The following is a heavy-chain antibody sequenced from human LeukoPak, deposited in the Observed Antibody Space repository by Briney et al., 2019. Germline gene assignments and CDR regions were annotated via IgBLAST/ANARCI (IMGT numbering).Heavy chain of an antibody. Sequence: SETLSLTCTVSGGSITNSPYYWGWLRQPPGKGLEWIGIIYHSGSTYYNPSLKSRLTMSVDTSNKQFFLQLSAVTAADTAVYYCARYSSSSGWLDPWGQGTLVTVSS. CDR3: ARYSSSSGWLDP. CDR1: GGSITNSPYY. V-gene: IGHV4-39*01. CDR2: IYHSGST. D-gene: IGHD6-6*01. J-gene: IGHJ5*02.